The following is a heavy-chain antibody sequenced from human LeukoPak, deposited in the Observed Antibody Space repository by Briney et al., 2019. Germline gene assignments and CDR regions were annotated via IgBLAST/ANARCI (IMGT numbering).Heavy chain of an antibody. CDR3: ASSYSSSWYPHYYYGMDV. CDR1: GGSFSGYY. CDR2: INHSGST. J-gene: IGHJ6*02. D-gene: IGHD6-13*01. V-gene: IGHV4-34*01. Sequence: SETLSLTCAVYGGSFSGYYWSWIRQPPGKGLEWIGEINHSGSTDYNPSLKSRVTISVDTSKNQFSLKLSSVTAADTAVYYCASSYSSSWYPHYYYGMDVWGQGTTVTVSS.